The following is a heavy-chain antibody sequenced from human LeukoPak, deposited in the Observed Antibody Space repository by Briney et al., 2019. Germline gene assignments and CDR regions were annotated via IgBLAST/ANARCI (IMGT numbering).Heavy chain of an antibody. CDR1: GGSISSYY. CDR2: SYGRGST. V-gene: IGHV4-4*07. CDR3: ARVKDYHYMDV. J-gene: IGHJ6*03. Sequence: SETLSLTCTVSGGSISSYYWNWVRQPAGKGLEWLGRSYGRGSTNYNPSLKSRVTMSVDTPKNQFSLKLPSVTAADKAVYYCARVKDYHYMDVWGKGTTVSVSS.